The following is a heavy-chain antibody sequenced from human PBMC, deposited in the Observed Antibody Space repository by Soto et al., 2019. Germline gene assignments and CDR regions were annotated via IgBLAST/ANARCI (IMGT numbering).Heavy chain of an antibody. D-gene: IGHD6-19*01. V-gene: IGHV3-23*01. CDR2: ISGSGGST. CDR3: AKVWSIAVAGTRAFDI. Sequence: PGGSLRLSCAASGFTFSSYAMSWVRQAPGKGLEWVSAISGSGGSTYYADSVKGRFTISRDNSKNTLYLQMNSLRAEDTAVYYCAKVWSIAVAGTRAFDIWGQGTMVTVSS. J-gene: IGHJ3*02. CDR1: GFTFSSYA.